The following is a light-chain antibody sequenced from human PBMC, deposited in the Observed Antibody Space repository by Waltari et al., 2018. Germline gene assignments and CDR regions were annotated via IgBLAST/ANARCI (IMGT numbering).Light chain of an antibody. CDR3: QQYYSTPPT. CDR2: WAS. J-gene: IGKJ1*01. CDR1: QRVLYSSNNKNY. V-gene: IGKV4-1*01. Sequence: DIVMTQSPDSLAVSLGERATINCKSSQRVLYSSNNKNYVAWYQQKPGQPPKLLICWASIRESGVPDRFSGSGSGTEFTLTISSLQAEDVAVYYCQQYYSTPPTFGQGTKVEIK.